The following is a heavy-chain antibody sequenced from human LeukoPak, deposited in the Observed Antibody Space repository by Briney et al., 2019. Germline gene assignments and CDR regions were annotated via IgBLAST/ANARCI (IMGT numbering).Heavy chain of an antibody. Sequence: GGSLRLSCAASGFTFSSYEMNWVRQTPGKGLEWVAYISSSGSTRYYADSVKGRFTISRDNAKNSLYLQLNSLRAEDTAVYYCARGIGSSTWPLALWGQGTLVTVSS. CDR3: ARGIGSSTWPLAL. CDR1: GFTFSSYE. J-gene: IGHJ4*02. CDR2: ISSSGSTR. D-gene: IGHD6-13*01. V-gene: IGHV3-48*03.